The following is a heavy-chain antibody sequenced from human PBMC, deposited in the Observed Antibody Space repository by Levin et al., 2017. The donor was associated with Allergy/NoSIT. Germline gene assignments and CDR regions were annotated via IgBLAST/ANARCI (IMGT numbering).Heavy chain of an antibody. CDR3: TTYSNSWYSFDC. D-gene: IGHD6-13*01. V-gene: IGHV3-15*01. J-gene: IGHJ4*02. CDR2: IKSKTDGGTI. Sequence: GGSLRLSCAASGFSFSNAWMSWARQAPGKGLEWVGRIKSKTDGGTIEYAAPVNGRFTISRDDSKNTLYLQMNSLKTEDTAVYYCTTYSNSWYSFDCLGQGPLVTVSS. CDR1: GFSFSNAW.